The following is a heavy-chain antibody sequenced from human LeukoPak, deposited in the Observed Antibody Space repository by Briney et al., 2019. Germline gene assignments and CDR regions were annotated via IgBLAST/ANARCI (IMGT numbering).Heavy chain of an antibody. J-gene: IGHJ4*02. D-gene: IGHD5-18*01. CDR2: INPSGDST. CDR1: GYTFTSYY. CDR3: ARVLVDTAMVFDY. Sequence: GASVKISCKASGYTFTSYYIHWVRQAPGQGLEWMGIINPSGDSTTYAQKFQGRITMTRDTSTSTVYMELSSLRSEDTAMYYCARVLVDTAMVFDYWGQGTLVTVSS. V-gene: IGHV1-46*01.